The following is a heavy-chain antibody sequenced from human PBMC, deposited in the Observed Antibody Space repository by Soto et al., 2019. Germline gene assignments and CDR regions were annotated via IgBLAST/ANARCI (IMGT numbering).Heavy chain of an antibody. V-gene: IGHV1-8*01. J-gene: IGHJ3*02. CDR2: MNPNSGNT. D-gene: IGHD3-22*01. CDR1: GYTFTSYD. CDR3: ARGFYYYDSSGYYLVRAFDI. Sequence: RASVKVSCKASGYTFTSYDINWVRQATGQGLEWMGWMNPNSGNTGYAQKFQGRVTMTRNTSISTAYMELSSLRSEDTAVYYCARGFYYYDSSGYYLVRAFDIWGQGTMVTV.